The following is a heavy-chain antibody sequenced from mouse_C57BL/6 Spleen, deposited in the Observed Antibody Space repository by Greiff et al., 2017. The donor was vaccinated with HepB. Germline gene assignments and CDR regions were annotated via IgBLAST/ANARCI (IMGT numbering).Heavy chain of an antibody. Sequence: QVQLQQSGAELARPGASVKLSCKASGYTFTSYGISWVKQRTGQGLEWIGEIYPRSGNTYYNEKFKGKATLTADKSSSTAYMDLRSLTSEDSAVYFCAREEDRHYYAMDYWGQGTSVTVSS. J-gene: IGHJ4*01. CDR3: AREEDRHYYAMDY. CDR1: GYTFTSYG. CDR2: IYPRSGNT. V-gene: IGHV1-81*01.